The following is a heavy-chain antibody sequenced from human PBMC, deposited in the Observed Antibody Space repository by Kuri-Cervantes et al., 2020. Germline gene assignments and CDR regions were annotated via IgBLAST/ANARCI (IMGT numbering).Heavy chain of an antibody. CDR1: GFTFGDYA. D-gene: IGHD6-19*01. CDR3: ARDWDSSGWYLGFDY. V-gene: IGHV3-11*04. CDR2: ISSSGSTI. J-gene: IGHJ4*02. Sequence: GESLKISCTASGFTFGDYAMSWIRQAPGKGLEWVSYISSSGSTIYYADSVKGRFTISRDNAKNSLYLQMNSLRAEDTAVYYCARDWDSSGWYLGFDYWGQGTLVTVSS.